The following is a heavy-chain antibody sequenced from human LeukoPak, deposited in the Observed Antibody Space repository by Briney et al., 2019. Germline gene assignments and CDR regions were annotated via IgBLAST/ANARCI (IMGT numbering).Heavy chain of an antibody. CDR2: INHSGST. Sequence: SETLSLTCAVYGETFNEYSWTWIRQPPGKGLEWIGEINHSGSTNYNPSLKSRVTISVDTSKKQFSLKLTSVIAADTAVYYCARGGAPGFYFDYWGQGTLVTVSS. J-gene: IGHJ4*02. CDR3: ARGGAPGFYFDY. CDR1: GETFNEYS. V-gene: IGHV4-34*01. D-gene: IGHD4/OR15-4a*01.